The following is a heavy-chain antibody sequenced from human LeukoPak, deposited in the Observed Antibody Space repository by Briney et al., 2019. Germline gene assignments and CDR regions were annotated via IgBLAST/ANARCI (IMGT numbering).Heavy chain of an antibody. J-gene: IGHJ4*02. CDR3: AKGSGGYSGSPFDY. CDR2: ISGSGGST. D-gene: IGHD1-26*01. CDR1: GFTFSSYA. V-gene: IGHV3-23*01. Sequence: GGSLRLSCAASGFTFSSYAMSWVRQAPGKGLEWVSGISGSGGSTYYANSVKGRFTISRDNSKNTLYLQVNGLRAEDTAVYYCAKGSGGYSGSPFDYWGQGTLVTVSS.